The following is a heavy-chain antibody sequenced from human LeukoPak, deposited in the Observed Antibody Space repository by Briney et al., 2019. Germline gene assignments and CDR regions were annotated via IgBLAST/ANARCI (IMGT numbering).Heavy chain of an antibody. J-gene: IGHJ4*02. D-gene: IGHD2-15*01. Sequence: LGESLKISCQGSGYSFNSYWIAWVRQMPGKGLEWMGIIYPGDSDTRYSPSFRGQITISADKSINTAYLRWSSLKASDTAMYYCARAYYCGGGSCKLEYRGQGTLVTVSS. CDR3: ARAYYCGGGSCKLEY. CDR1: GYSFNSYW. CDR2: IYPGDSDT. V-gene: IGHV5-51*01.